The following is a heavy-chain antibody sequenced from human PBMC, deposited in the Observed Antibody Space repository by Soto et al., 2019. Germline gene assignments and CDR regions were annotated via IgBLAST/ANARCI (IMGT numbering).Heavy chain of an antibody. D-gene: IGHD4-17*01. CDR1: GYTFTSYD. Sequence: QVQLVQSGAEVKKPGASVKVSCKASGYTFTSYDINWVRQATGQGLEWMGWMNPNSGNTGYAQKFRGRVTMTRNTSISTAYMELSSLRSEDTAVYYCARRGYGDYTVYYYYYGMDVWGQGTTVTVSS. V-gene: IGHV1-8*01. J-gene: IGHJ6*02. CDR2: MNPNSGNT. CDR3: ARRGYGDYTVYYYYYGMDV.